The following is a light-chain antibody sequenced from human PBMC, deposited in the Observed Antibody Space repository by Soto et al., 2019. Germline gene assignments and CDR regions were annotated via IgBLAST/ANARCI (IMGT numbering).Light chain of an antibody. CDR3: QQYNSYSQA. CDR2: DAS. Sequence: DIQMTQSPSTLSALVGDRVTITCRASQSISTWLAWYQQKPGKAPKLLIYDASTLESGVPSRFSGSGSGTECTLTISSLQPDDFATYYCQQYNSYSQAFGQGTKVDIK. V-gene: IGKV1-5*01. J-gene: IGKJ1*01. CDR1: QSISTW.